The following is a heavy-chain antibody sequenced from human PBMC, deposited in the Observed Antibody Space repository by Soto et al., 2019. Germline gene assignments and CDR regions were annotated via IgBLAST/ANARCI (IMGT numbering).Heavy chain of an antibody. D-gene: IGHD3-22*01. CDR3: ARGWGYDSNDYYYAY. CDR1: GGTFSRHA. V-gene: IGHV1-69*01. J-gene: IGHJ4*02. Sequence: QVQLVQSGAEVRKPGSSVKVSCKASGGTFSRHAISWVRQAPGQGLEWMGGIIPIFGTANHDQKFQGRVTIIADESTSTVYMELSSLRCEDTAMYYCARGWGYDSNDYYYAYWGQGTLVIVSS. CDR2: IIPIFGTA.